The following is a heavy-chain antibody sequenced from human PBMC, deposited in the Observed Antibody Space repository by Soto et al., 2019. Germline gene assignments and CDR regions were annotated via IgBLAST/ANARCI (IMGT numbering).Heavy chain of an antibody. V-gene: IGHV3-23*01. CDR2: ISGSGGST. Sequence: GGSLRLSCAASGFTFSSYAMSWVRQAQGKGLEWVSAISGSGGSTYYADSVKGRFTISRDNSKNTLYLQMNSLRAEDTAVYYCARNKLPYYYDSSQFRVAFDYWGQGTLVTVSS. CDR1: GFTFSSYA. J-gene: IGHJ4*02. D-gene: IGHD3-22*01. CDR3: ARNKLPYYYDSSQFRVAFDY.